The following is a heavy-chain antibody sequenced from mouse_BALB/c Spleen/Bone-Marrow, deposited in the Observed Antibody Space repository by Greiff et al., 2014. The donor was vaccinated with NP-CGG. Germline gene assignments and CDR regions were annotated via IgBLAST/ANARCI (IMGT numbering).Heavy chain of an antibody. Sequence: QVQLQQSGAELVRPGASVTLSCKASGYKFTDYEMHWVKQTPVHGLEWIGSIDRETGGTAYNQNFKGKATLTADRSSNTAYMKILSLTSEDLAVYYSTREDCYCGYDDTMDYWGQGTSVTVSS. CDR1: GYKFTDYE. V-gene: IGHV1-15*01. CDR3: TREDCYCGYDDTMDY. CDR2: IDRETGGT. J-gene: IGHJ4*01. D-gene: IGHD2-2*01.